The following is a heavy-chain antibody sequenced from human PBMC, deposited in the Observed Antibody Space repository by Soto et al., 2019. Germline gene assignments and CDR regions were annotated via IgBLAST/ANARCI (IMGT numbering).Heavy chain of an antibody. V-gene: IGHV1-69*13. CDR2: IIPIFGTA. J-gene: IGHJ5*02. CDR1: GGTFSSYA. Sequence: GASVKVSCKASGGTFSSYAISWVRQAPGQGLEWMGGIIPIFGTANYAQKFQGRVTITADESTSTAYMELSSLRSEDTAVYYCARNGMATIAWFDPWGQGTLVTVSS. CDR3: ARNGMATIAWFDP. D-gene: IGHD5-12*01.